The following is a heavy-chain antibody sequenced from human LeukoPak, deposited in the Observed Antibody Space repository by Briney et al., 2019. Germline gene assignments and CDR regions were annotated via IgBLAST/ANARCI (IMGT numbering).Heavy chain of an antibody. V-gene: IGHV3-23*01. CDR3: ARGSILLWFGELLSDYFDY. J-gene: IGHJ4*02. CDR1: GFTFSSYA. D-gene: IGHD3-10*01. CDR2: ISGSGGST. Sequence: PGASLRLSCAASGFTFSSYAMSWVRQAPGKGLEWVSAISGSGGSTYYADSVKGRFTISRDNSKNTLYLQMNSLRAEDTAVYYCARGSILLWFGELLSDYFDYWGQGTLVTVSS.